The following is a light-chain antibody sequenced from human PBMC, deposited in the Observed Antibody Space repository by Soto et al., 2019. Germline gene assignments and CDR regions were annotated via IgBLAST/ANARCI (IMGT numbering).Light chain of an antibody. CDR2: DAS. V-gene: IGKV3-11*01. Sequence: EIVLTQSPATLSLSPGERATLSCRASQSVSSYLAWYQQKPGQAPRLLIYDASNRATGIPARFSGSGSGTDFTLTISRLEPEDFELYYCQQRSNWPPITFGQGTRLEIK. CDR3: QQRSNWPPIT. J-gene: IGKJ5*01. CDR1: QSVSSY.